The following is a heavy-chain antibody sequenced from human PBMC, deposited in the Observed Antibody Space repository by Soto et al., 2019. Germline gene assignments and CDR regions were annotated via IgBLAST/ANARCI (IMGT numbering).Heavy chain of an antibody. V-gene: IGHV3-33*01. Sequence: PGGSLRLSCAASGFTFSSYGMHWARQAPGKGLEWVAVIWYDEINKYYADSVKGRFTISRDNSKNTLYLQMNSLRAEDTAVYYCARDLYYGSGSPKGSLDIWGKGTMVTVSS. D-gene: IGHD3-10*01. CDR2: IWYDEINK. J-gene: IGHJ3*02. CDR3: ARDLYYGSGSPKGSLDI. CDR1: GFTFSSYG.